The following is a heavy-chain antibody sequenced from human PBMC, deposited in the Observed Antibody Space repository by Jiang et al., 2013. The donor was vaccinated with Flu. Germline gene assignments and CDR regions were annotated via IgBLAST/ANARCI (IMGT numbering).Heavy chain of an antibody. Sequence: PGLVKASETLSLTCGVSGYSISSGYYWAWIRQPPGRGLEWIGSIIHSGSTYYNPSLKSRVTISIDTSKNQFSLNLRSVTAAETAVYYCARVSLRRFASYFDYWGQGTLVTVSS. J-gene: IGHJ4*02. D-gene: IGHD3-16*01. V-gene: IGHV4-38-2*01. CDR2: IIHSGST. CDR3: ARVSLRRFASYFDY. CDR1: GYSISSGYY.